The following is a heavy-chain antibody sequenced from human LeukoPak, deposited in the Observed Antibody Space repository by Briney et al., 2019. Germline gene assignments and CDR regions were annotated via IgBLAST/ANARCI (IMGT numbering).Heavy chain of an antibody. CDR1: GFTFSNAW. CDR2: ISSSGSTI. CDR3: AREWELLPFDY. J-gene: IGHJ4*02. Sequence: GGSLRLSCAASGFTFSNAWMSWVRQAPGKGLEWVSYISSSGSTIYYADSVKGRFTISRDNAKNSLYLQMNSLRAEDTAVYYCAREWELLPFDYWGQGTLVTVSS. V-gene: IGHV3-11*04. D-gene: IGHD1-26*01.